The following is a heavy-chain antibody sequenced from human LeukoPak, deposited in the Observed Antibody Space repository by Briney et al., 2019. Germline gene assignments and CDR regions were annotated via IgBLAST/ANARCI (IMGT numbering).Heavy chain of an antibody. Sequence: PGGSLRHSCVASGFSFSDSAMHWVRQAARKGLEWVGRIRSEPKNFATAYAASVRGRFTISRDESKNTAYLQMDGLKNEDTAVYYCFSSNSTPGGNWFDPWGQGTLVTVSS. V-gene: IGHV3-73*01. CDR2: IRSEPKNFAT. D-gene: IGHD4-11*01. CDR1: GFSFSDSA. CDR3: FSSNSTPGGNWFDP. J-gene: IGHJ5*02.